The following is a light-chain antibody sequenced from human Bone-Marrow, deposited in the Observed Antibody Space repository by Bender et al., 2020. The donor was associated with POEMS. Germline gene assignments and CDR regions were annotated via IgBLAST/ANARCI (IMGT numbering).Light chain of an antibody. CDR2: LDA. CDR1: KLGDKY. J-gene: IGLJ2*01. V-gene: IGLV3-1*01. Sequence: SYELTQPPSVSVSPGQTATITCSGDKLGDKYVCWYHQRPGQSPVLVIYLDAKRPSGVPARFSGSKSGTSASLAISGLRSEDEADYYCAGWDGSGVVFGGGTKLTVL. CDR3: AGWDGSGVV.